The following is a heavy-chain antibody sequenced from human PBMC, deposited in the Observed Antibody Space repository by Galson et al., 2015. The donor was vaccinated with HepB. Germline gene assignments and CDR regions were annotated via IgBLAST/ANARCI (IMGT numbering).Heavy chain of an antibody. Sequence: SVKVSCKASGYTFTDFPIHWVRQAPGQGLEWMAWINTGNGNKKYSQKFRDRVTITRDTSASTAYMELHSLRSDDTAIYYCARDQGGASKHFLYWGQGTLVTVSS. CDR1: GYTFTDFP. CDR2: INTGNGNK. V-gene: IGHV1-3*04. D-gene: IGHD3-16*01. CDR3: ARDQGGASKHFLY. J-gene: IGHJ4*02.